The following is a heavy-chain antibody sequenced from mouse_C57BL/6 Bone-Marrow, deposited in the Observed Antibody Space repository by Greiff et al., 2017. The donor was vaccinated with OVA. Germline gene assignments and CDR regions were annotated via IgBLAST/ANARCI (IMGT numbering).Heavy chain of an antibody. Sequence: QVQLKQPGAELVKPGASVKLSCKASGYTFTSYWMQWVKQRPGQGLVWIGEIDPSDSDTTNNQKFKGKATLTVDTSSSTAYMQLSSLTSEDSAVYCCSSGDYWGKGTTLTVSS. J-gene: IGHJ2*01. CDR2: IDPSDSDT. CDR1: GYTFTSYW. CDR3: SSGDY. V-gene: IGHV1-50*01.